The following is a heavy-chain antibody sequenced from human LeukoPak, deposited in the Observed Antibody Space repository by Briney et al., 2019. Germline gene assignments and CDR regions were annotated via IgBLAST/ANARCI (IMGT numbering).Heavy chain of an antibody. Sequence: PGGSLRLSCAASGFTFSSYNMNWVRQAPGKGLEYVSSITSSSSYTYYADSVKGRFTISRDNSKNTLYLQMNSLRAEDTAVYYCARGYYDSSGYYYTPRERSPDFDYWGQGTLVTVSS. D-gene: IGHD3-22*01. CDR2: ITSSSSYT. V-gene: IGHV3-21*01. CDR1: GFTFSSYN. J-gene: IGHJ4*02. CDR3: ARGYYDSSGYYYTPRERSPDFDY.